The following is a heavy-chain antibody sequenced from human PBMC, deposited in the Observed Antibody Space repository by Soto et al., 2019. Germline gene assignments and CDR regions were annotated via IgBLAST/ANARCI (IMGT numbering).Heavy chain of an antibody. CDR3: AKDRRRYYGAGSYGNSWFDP. D-gene: IGHD3-10*01. Sequence: EVQLVESGGGLVQPGRSLRLSCAASGLTFDDYAMHWVRQAPGKGLEWVSGSSWNSGSIGYADSVKGRFTISRDNAKNYLYLQMNSLRAEDTALYYCAKDRRRYYGAGSYGNSWFDPWGQGTLVTVSS. V-gene: IGHV3-9*01. CDR2: SSWNSGSI. CDR1: GLTFDDYA. J-gene: IGHJ5*02.